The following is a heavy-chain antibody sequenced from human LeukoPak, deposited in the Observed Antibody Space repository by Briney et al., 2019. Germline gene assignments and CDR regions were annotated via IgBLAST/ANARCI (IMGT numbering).Heavy chain of an antibody. CDR3: ARDAPSGAHDY. Sequence: SETLSLTCTVSGGSISSYYWSWIRQPPGKGLEWIGYIYYSGSTNYNPSLKSRVTISVDTSKNQFSLKLSSVTAADTAVYYCARDAPSGAHDYWGQGTLVTVSS. CDR1: GGSISSYY. J-gene: IGHJ4*02. D-gene: IGHD2-8*02. CDR2: IYYSGST. V-gene: IGHV4-59*01.